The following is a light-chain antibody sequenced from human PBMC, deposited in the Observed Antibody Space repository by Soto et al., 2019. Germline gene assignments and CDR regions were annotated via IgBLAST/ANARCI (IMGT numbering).Light chain of an antibody. CDR2: END. Sequence: QSVLTQPPSVSAAPGQKVTISCSGSSSNIGSNSVSWYQQLPGTAPKLLIYENDKRPSGIPDRFSGSKSGKSVTLGITGLHTGDEADYYCGTWDTSLTAWVCGGGTKLTVL. CDR3: GTWDTSLTAWV. V-gene: IGLV1-51*02. J-gene: IGLJ3*02. CDR1: SSNIGSNS.